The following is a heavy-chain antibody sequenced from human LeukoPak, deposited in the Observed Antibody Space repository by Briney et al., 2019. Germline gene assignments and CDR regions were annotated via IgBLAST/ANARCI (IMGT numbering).Heavy chain of an antibody. CDR1: GFTFSSYA. J-gene: IGHJ4*02. CDR3: ARDPVGWELLFDY. D-gene: IGHD1-26*01. V-gene: IGHV3-7*01. Sequence: GGSLRLSCAASGFTFSSYAMSWVRQAPGKRLEWVANMNIDGSEKYYADSAKGRFTISRDNARNSVYLQMNSLRVEDTAVYYCARDPVGWELLFDYWGREPLVTVSS. CDR2: MNIDGSEK.